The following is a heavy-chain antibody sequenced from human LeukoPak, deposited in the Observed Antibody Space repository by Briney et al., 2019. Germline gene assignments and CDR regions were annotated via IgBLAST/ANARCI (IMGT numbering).Heavy chain of an antibody. CDR2: INPSGGST. Sequence: GASVKVSCKASGYTFTSYYMHWVRQAPGQGLEWMGIINPSGGSTSYAQKFQGGVTMTRDMSTSTVYMELSSLRSEDTAVYYCARDRVGATAEFDYWGQGTLVTVSS. CDR3: ARDRVGATAEFDY. V-gene: IGHV1-46*01. D-gene: IGHD1-26*01. J-gene: IGHJ4*02. CDR1: GYTFTSYY.